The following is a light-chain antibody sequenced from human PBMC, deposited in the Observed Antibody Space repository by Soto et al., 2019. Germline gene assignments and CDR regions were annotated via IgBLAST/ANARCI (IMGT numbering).Light chain of an antibody. CDR3: ATWDDSLNDYV. CDR1: SSNIGSNF. Sequence: QSVLTQPPSASGTPGQRVTISCSGSSSNIGSNFVYWYQQLPGTAPKLLIFKNNQRPSGVPDRFSGSKSGTSASLAISRLRSGDEADYYCATWDDSLNDYVFATGTKLTVL. J-gene: IGLJ1*01. CDR2: KNN. V-gene: IGLV1-47*01.